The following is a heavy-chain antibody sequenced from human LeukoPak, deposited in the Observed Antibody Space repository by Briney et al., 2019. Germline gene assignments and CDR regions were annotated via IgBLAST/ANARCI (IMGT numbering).Heavy chain of an antibody. CDR1: GFTFSRYG. V-gene: IGHV3-30*02. CDR2: IRYDGSNR. J-gene: IGHJ4*02. Sequence: GGSLRLSCGTSGFTFSRYGMHWVRQAPGKGLEWVAFIRYDGSNRYYADSVKGRFAISRDNSKNTLYLQIHSLRAEDTAVYYCAKDSAAPISITMVRGRWYFDYWGQGTLVTVSS. D-gene: IGHD3-10*01. CDR3: AKDSAAPISITMVRGRWYFDY.